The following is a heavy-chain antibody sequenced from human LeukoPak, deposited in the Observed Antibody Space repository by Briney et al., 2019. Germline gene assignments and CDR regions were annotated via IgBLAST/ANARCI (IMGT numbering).Heavy chain of an antibody. J-gene: IGHJ4*02. CDR2: FGHSGTI. CDR3: AGCGDYPY. V-gene: IGHV3-69-1*01. Sequence: GGSLRLSCAASGFHFSAYDMHWVRQAPGEGLEWVAYFGHSGTIYYADSVRGRFTISRDNARNSLHLQMNSLRADDTAVYYCAGCGDYPYWGQGTPVTVSS. D-gene: IGHD4-17*01. CDR1: GFHFSAYD.